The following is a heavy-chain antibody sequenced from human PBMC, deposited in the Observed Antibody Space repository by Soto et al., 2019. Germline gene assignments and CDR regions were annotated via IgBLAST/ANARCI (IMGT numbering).Heavy chain of an antibody. CDR1: GFTFSSYG. CDR2: ISYDGSNK. CDR3: AKEGDTAMDRNFDS. Sequence: GGSLRLSCAASGFTFSSYGMHWVRRASGKGLEWVAVISYDGSNKHYADSVKGRFTISRDSSKNTLYLQMNSLRAEDTAVYYCAKEGDTAMDRNFDSWDQGALVTVSS. V-gene: IGHV3-30*18. D-gene: IGHD5-18*01. J-gene: IGHJ4*02.